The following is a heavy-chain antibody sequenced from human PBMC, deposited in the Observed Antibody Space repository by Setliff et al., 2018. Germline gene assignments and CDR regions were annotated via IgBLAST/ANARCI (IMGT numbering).Heavy chain of an antibody. D-gene: IGHD3-9*01. CDR2: MNPNSGNT. Sequence: ASVKVSCKDSGYTFTSYDSNWVRQATGQVIEWMGWMNPNSGNTGNAQNFQGRVTITRDTSANTVYMELSSLRSEDTSVYYCARAGSSYCYTTGYCYFWGFDPWGQGTLVTVSS. V-gene: IGHV1-8*03. J-gene: IGHJ5*02. CDR1: GYTFTSYD. CDR3: ARAGSSYCYTTGYCYFWGFDP.